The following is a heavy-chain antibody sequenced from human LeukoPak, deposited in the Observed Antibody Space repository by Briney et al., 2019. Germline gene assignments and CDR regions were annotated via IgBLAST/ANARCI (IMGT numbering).Heavy chain of an antibody. Sequence: SETLSLTCTVSGGSISSYYWSWIRQPPGKGLEWIGNIYKSGSTNYNPSLKSRVTMSVDTSKNQFSLRLNSVTAADTAVYYCARLSTGPYGLGAFDIWGQGTMVTVSS. CDR2: IYKSGST. CDR1: GGSISSYY. CDR3: ARLSTGPYGLGAFDI. V-gene: IGHV4-59*08. D-gene: IGHD1-1*01. J-gene: IGHJ3*02.